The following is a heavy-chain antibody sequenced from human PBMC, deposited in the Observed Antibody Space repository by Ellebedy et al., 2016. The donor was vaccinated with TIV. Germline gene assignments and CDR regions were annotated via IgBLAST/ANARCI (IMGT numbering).Heavy chain of an antibody. CDR2: ISGSGGST. CDR1: GFTFSSYA. V-gene: IGHV3-23*01. D-gene: IGHD6-13*01. Sequence: GGSLRLXXAASGFTFSSYAMSWVRQAPGKGLEWVSAISGSGGSTYYADSVKGRFTISRDNSKNTLYLQMNSLRAEDTAVYYCAKGVAAAGSVGYWGQGTLVTVSS. J-gene: IGHJ4*02. CDR3: AKGVAAAGSVGY.